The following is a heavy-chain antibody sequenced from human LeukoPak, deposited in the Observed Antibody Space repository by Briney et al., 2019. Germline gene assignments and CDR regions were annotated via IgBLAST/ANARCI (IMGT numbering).Heavy chain of an antibody. CDR2: IWYDGSNK. CDR1: GITFSSYG. D-gene: IGHD6-13*01. J-gene: IGHJ5*02. V-gene: IGHV3-30*19. CDR3: AREPIAAAGDNWFDP. Sequence: GGSLRLSCAASGITFSSYGMHWVRQAPGKGLEWVAVIWYDGSNKYYADSVKGRFTISRDNSKNTLYLQMNSLRAEDTAVYYCAREPIAAAGDNWFDPWGQGTLVTVSS.